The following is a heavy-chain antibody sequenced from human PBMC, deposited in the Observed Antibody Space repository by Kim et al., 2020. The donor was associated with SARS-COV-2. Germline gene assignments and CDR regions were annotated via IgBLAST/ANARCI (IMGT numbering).Heavy chain of an antibody. CDR3: AKDPLGCSSTSCHPDY. CDR1: GFTFSSYA. V-gene: IGHV3-23*01. Sequence: GGSLRLSCAASGFTFSSYAMSWVRQAPGKGLEWVSAISGSGGSTYYADSVKGRFTISRDNSKNTLYLQMNSLRAEDTAVYYCAKDPLGCSSTSCHPDYWGQGTLVTVSS. CDR2: ISGSGGST. J-gene: IGHJ4*02. D-gene: IGHD2-2*01.